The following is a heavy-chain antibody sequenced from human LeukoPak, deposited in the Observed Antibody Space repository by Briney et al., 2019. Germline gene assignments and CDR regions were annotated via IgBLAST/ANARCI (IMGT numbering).Heavy chain of an antibody. J-gene: IGHJ6*03. V-gene: IGHV1-2*02. CDR2: INPNSGGT. Sequence: ASVKVSCKASGYTFTSYDINWVRQAPGQGLEWMGWINPNSGGTNYAQKFQGRVTMTRDTSISTAYMELSRLRSDDTAVYYCARGYCSGGSCYSDRYMDVWGKGTTVTVSS. CDR1: GYTFTSYD. D-gene: IGHD2-15*01. CDR3: ARGYCSGGSCYSDRYMDV.